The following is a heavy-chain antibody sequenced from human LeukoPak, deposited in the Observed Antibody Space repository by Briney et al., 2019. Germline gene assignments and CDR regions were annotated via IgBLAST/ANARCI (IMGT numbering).Heavy chain of an antibody. J-gene: IGHJ4*02. CDR2: IHTSGGTT. Sequence: ASVKVSCKASGYTFTTYFMHWVRQAPGLGLEWMGIIHTSGGTTKYAQKFQDRVTMTRDTSTNTVYMELSSLKFDDTAVYYCAREGGDGGPFDYWGQGTLVTVSS. D-gene: IGHD4-23*01. V-gene: IGHV1-46*01. CDR1: GYTFTTYF. CDR3: AREGGDGGPFDY.